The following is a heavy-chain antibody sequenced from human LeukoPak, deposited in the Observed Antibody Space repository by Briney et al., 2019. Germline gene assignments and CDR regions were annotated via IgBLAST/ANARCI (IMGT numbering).Heavy chain of an antibody. V-gene: IGHV3-23*01. CDR3: VKDRPCDTCMPLDD. CDR1: GFTFRDYS. D-gene: IGHD2-2*01. CDR2: LGRSGKT. Sequence: GGSLRLSCVASGFTFRDYSMSWIRQAPGKGLEWVSGLGRSGKTYYADSVKGRFSISRDNSKGTVSLQMNSLRAEDTAIYYCVKDRPCDTCMPLDDWGQGTTVTV. J-gene: IGHJ6*02.